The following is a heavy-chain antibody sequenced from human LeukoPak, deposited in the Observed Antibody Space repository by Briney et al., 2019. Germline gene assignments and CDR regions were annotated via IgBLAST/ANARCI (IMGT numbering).Heavy chain of an antibody. D-gene: IGHD4-23*01. CDR2: LSYDGSTE. CDR3: TKGYGGNKYYFDS. V-gene: IGHV3-30*18. CDR1: GFTFSSYA. Sequence: PGGSLRLSCAASGFTFSSYAMHWVRQAPGKGLEWLSLLSYDGSTEYYADSVKGRFTISRDNSKNTVYLQMNSLRAEDTALYYCTKGYGGNKYYFDSWGQGTLVTVSS. J-gene: IGHJ4*02.